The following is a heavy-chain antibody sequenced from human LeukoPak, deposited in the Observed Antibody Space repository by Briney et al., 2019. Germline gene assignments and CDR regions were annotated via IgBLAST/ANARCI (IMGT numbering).Heavy chain of an antibody. D-gene: IGHD2-8*02. J-gene: IGHJ6*03. V-gene: IGHV4-39*07. CDR2: IYYSGST. CDR3: ARVEGTPGQTYYYYMDV. CDR1: GGSISSSRYY. Sequence: SETLSLTCSVSGGSISSSRYYWGWIRQPPGKGLEWIGSIYYSGSTYYNPSLKSRVTISVDTSKNQFSLKLSSVSAADTAVYYCARVEGTPGQTYYYYMDVWGKGTTVTVSS.